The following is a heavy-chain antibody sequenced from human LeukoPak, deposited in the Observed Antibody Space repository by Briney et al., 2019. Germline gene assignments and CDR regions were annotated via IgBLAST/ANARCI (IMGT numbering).Heavy chain of an antibody. CDR2: ISSSGSTI. CDR1: GFTFSDYY. CDR3: AKILVGATPNFDH. J-gene: IGHJ4*02. V-gene: IGHV3-11*01. D-gene: IGHD1-26*01. Sequence: GGSLRLSCAASGFTFSDYYMSWIRQAPGKGLEWVSYISSSGSTIYYADSVKGRFTISRDNAKNSLYLQMNSLRAEDTALYYCAKILVGATPNFDHWGQGTLVTVSS.